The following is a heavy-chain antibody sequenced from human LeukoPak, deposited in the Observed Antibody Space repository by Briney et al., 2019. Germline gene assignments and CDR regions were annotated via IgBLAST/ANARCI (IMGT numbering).Heavy chain of an antibody. CDR3: ANSREQLVPYYYYYMDV. V-gene: IGHV3-23*01. Sequence: GGSLRLSCAASGFTFSSYAMSWVRQAPGKGLEWVSAISGSGGSTYYADSVKGRFTISRDNSKNTLYLQMNSLRAEDTAVYYCANSREQLVPYYYYYMDVWGKGTTVTVSS. D-gene: IGHD6-6*01. CDR2: ISGSGGST. J-gene: IGHJ6*03. CDR1: GFTFSSYA.